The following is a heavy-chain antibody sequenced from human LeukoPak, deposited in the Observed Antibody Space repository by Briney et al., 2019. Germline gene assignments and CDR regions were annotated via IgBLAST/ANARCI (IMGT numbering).Heavy chain of an antibody. CDR2: IYYSGST. Sequence: SETLSLTCTVSGASFSSSTYYWGWIRQPPGKGLEWIGRIYYSGSTYYNPSLKSRVTISVDTSKNQFSLKLSSVTAADTAVYYCARASVVPAAILYNWFDPWGQGTLVTVSS. D-gene: IGHD2-2*01. J-gene: IGHJ5*02. CDR1: GASFSSSTYY. V-gene: IGHV4-39*07. CDR3: ARASVVPAAILYNWFDP.